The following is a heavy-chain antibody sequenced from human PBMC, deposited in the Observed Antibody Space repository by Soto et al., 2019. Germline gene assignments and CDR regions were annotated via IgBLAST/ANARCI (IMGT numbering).Heavy chain of an antibody. J-gene: IGHJ6*02. V-gene: IGHV4-31*03. Sequence: PSETLSLTCTVSGGSISSGGYYWSWIRQHPGKGLEWIGYIYYSGSTYYNPSLKSRVTISVDTSKNQFSLKLSSVTAADTAVYYCARENSGYELNRLSSSWGDYGMDVWGQGTTVTVSS. CDR1: GGSISSGGYY. CDR3: ARENSGYELNRLSSSWGDYGMDV. D-gene: IGHD5-12*01. CDR2: IYYSGST.